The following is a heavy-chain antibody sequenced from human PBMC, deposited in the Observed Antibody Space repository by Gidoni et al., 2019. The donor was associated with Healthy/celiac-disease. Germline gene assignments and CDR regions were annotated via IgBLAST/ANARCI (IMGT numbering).Heavy chain of an antibody. D-gene: IGHD5-12*01. V-gene: IGHV1-69*01. Sequence: QVQLAQSGAEVKKPGSSLKLSCKPSGGPFSSYAISWVRQAPGQGLEWMGGIIPIFGTANYAQKFQGRVTITADESTSTAYMELSSLRSEDTAVYYCARAHGDGYNPFDPWGQGTLVTVSS. CDR3: ARAHGDGYNPFDP. CDR1: GGPFSSYA. J-gene: IGHJ5*02. CDR2: IIPIFGTA.